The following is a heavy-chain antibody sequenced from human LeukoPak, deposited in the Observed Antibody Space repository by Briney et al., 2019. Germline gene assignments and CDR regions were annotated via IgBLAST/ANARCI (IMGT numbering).Heavy chain of an antibody. V-gene: IGHV4-30-2*01. CDR2: IYHSGST. J-gene: IGHJ4*02. Sequence: SETLSLTCAVSGGSISSGGYSWSWIRQPPGKGLEWIGYIYHSGSTYYNPSLKSRVTISVDRSKNQFSLKLSSVTAADTAVYYCARGGSYGYSHWGQGTLVTVSS. CDR1: GGSISSGGYS. CDR3: ARGGSYGYSH. D-gene: IGHD5-18*01.